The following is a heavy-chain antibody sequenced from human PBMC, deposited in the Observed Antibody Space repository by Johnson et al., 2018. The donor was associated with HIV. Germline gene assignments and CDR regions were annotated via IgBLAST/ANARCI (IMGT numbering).Heavy chain of an antibody. CDR3: AKDIVVKSAPQGAFDI. J-gene: IGHJ3*02. CDR1: GFTFSSYA. D-gene: IGHD2-21*01. CDR2: ISGSGGST. V-gene: IGHV3-23*04. Sequence: EQLVESGGGLVQPGGSLRLSCAASGFTFSSYAMSWVRQAPGKGLEWVSAISGSGGSTYYADSVKGRFTISRDNSKNTLYLQMNSLRAEDTAVYYCAKDIVVKSAPQGAFDIWGQGTMVTVSS.